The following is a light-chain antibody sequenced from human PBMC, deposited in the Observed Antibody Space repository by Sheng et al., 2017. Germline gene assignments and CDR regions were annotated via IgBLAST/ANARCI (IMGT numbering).Light chain of an antibody. J-gene: IGLJ2*01. CDR3: QSYDSSLSGPV. CDR2: DVS. CDR1: SSDVGDYNY. Sequence: QSALTQPASVSGSPGQSITISCSGTSSDVGDYNYVSWFQQHPDKAPKLMIYDVSVRPSGVPDRFSGSKSGTSASLAITGLQAEDEADYYCQSYDSSLSGPVFGGGTKLTVL. V-gene: IGLV2-14*03.